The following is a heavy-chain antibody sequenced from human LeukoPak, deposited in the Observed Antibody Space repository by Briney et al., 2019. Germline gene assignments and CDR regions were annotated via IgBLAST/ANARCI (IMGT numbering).Heavy chain of an antibody. V-gene: IGHV3-33*01. CDR1: GLSLSSSG. D-gene: IGHD2-2*02. J-gene: IGHJ5*02. CDR2: IWFDGSKT. Sequence: GGSLSLSCAASGLSLSSSGMHWVREAPGKGLEWVAVIWFDGSKTYYADSVQGRFTISRDTSKNTLFLQMNNLRAEDTAVYYCARAGGDCTSSSCYSDWFNPWGQGTLVTVSS. CDR3: ARAGGDCTSSSCYSDWFNP.